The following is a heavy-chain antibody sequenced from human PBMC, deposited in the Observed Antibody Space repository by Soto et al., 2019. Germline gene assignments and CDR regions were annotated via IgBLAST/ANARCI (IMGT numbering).Heavy chain of an antibody. V-gene: IGHV3-9*01. Sequence: EVQLVESGGGLVQPGRSLRLSCAASGFTFDAYAIHWVRQAPGRGLEWVAGISWNGASIGYADSVKGRFTISRDNAKNSLHLQMNSLRSEDTALYYCANLPLYGSGFDCWGQGTLVTVSS. CDR1: GFTFDAYA. CDR3: ANLPLYGSGFDC. J-gene: IGHJ4*02. CDR2: ISWNGASI. D-gene: IGHD3-10*01.